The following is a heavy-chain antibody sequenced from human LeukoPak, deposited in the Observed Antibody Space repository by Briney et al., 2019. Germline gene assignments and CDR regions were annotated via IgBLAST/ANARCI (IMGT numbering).Heavy chain of an antibody. CDR1: GFTFSNYG. CDR2: IRYDGNSK. Sequence: GGSLRLSCAASGFTFSNYGIHWVRQAPGKGLEWVAFIRYDGNSKFYADSVKDRFTISRDNSKNTLYLQMNSLRAEDTAVYYCAKGRILYQYLEDAFDIWGQGTMVTVSS. J-gene: IGHJ3*02. D-gene: IGHD2-2*01. V-gene: IGHV3-30*02. CDR3: AKGRILYQYLEDAFDI.